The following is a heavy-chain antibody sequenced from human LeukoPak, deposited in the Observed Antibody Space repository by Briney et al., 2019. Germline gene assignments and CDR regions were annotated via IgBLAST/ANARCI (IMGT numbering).Heavy chain of an antibody. Sequence: HGESLKISCKGSGYSFTTYWIAWVRQMPGKGLEWMGVIYPGDSDTRYSPSFQGQVTPSADKSISTAYLQWSSLKASDTAIYYCARALVGAATLSYWGQGTLVTVSS. D-gene: IGHD1-26*01. CDR2: IYPGDSDT. CDR3: ARALVGAATLSY. J-gene: IGHJ4*02. CDR1: GYSFTTYW. V-gene: IGHV5-51*01.